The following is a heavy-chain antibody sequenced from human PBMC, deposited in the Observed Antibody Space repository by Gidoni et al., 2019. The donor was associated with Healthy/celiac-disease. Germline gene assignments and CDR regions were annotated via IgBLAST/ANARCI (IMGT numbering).Heavy chain of an antibody. CDR1: GGSFSGSL. J-gene: IGHJ1*01. CDR3: ARRGDSSGFQH. CDR2: INHRGST. D-gene: IGHD3-22*01. Sequence: QVQLQQWGAGRLKPSETLSLTCAVYGGSFSGSLWSWIRPPPGKGLEWVGEINHRGSTNYNPSLKSRVTISVDTSKNQFSLKLSSVTAADTAVYYCARRGDSSGFQHWGQGTLVTVSS. V-gene: IGHV4-34*01.